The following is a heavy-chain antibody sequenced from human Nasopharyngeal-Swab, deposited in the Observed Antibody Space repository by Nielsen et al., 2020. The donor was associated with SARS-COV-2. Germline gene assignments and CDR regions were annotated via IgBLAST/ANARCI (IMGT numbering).Heavy chain of an antibody. CDR3: ARDRSTTGWNDAFDI. Sequence: ASVKVSCKASGYTFTDYNMHWVRQAPGQGLEWMGWMKPNSGVTNYARSFQGRVTMASDTSSNTAYMELSRLTSDDTAVYFCARDRSTTGWNDAFDIWGQGTVVTVSS. V-gene: IGHV1-2*02. J-gene: IGHJ3*02. CDR2: MKPNSGVT. CDR1: GYTFTDYN. D-gene: IGHD1-1*01.